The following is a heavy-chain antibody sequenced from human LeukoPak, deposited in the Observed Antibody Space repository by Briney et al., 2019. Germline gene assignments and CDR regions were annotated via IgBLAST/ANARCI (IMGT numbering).Heavy chain of an antibody. CDR1: GFTFSDYA. CDR2: LSPSGASI. J-gene: IGHJ4*02. CDR3: AAGPYGGNTPFNY. D-gene: IGHD4-23*01. Sequence: GGSLRLSCAASGFTFSDYAMSWVRQAPGRGLEWVSSLSPSGASIYYADSVKGRFTISRDNSKNTLYVQMNNLRAEDTALYYCAAGPYGGNTPFNYWGQGTLVTISS. V-gene: IGHV3-23*01.